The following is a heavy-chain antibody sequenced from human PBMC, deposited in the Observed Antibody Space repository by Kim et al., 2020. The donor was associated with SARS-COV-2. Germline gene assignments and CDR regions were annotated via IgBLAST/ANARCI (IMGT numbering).Heavy chain of an antibody. CDR2: IDPNNGDT. V-gene: IGHV1-2*06. J-gene: IGHJ4*02. D-gene: IGHD6-13*01. CDR1: GYTFTGYY. CDR3: AREVSRAGVFDY. Sequence: ASVKVSCKASGYTFTGYYMHWVRQAPGQGLEWMGRIDPNNGDTNYAQKFQGRVTMTRDTSISTAYMELSRLRSDDTAVYYCAREVSRAGVFDYWGQGTLVTASP.